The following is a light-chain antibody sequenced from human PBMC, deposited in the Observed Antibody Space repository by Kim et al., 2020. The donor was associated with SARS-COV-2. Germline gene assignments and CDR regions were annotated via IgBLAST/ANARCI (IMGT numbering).Light chain of an antibody. V-gene: IGKV1-5*01. Sequence: DIQMTQSPSTLYASVGDRVTITCRTSQSISIWLAWYQQKPGKAPSLLIYDASILESGVPSRFSGSGSGTEFTLTISSLQPDDFATYYCQEYKSNSWTFGQGTKVDIK. CDR2: DAS. CDR3: QEYKSNSWT. CDR1: QSISIW. J-gene: IGKJ1*01.